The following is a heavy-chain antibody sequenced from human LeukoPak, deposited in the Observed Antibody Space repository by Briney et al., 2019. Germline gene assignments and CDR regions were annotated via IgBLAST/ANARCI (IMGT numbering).Heavy chain of an antibody. CDR1: GFTFSSYA. Sequence: GGSLRLSCAASGFTFSSYAMSWVRQAPGKGLEWVSAISGSGGSTYYADSVKGRFTISRDNSKNTLFLQMNSLRAEDTAVYHCANGGHGAFDTWGQGTMVTVFS. CDR2: ISGSGGST. V-gene: IGHV3-23*01. CDR3: ANGGHGAFDT. D-gene: IGHD3-10*01. J-gene: IGHJ3*02.